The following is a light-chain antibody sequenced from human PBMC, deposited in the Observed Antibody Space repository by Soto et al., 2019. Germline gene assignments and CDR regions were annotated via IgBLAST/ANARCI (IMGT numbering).Light chain of an antibody. V-gene: IGLV2-14*01. CDR1: SGDVDAFDY. J-gene: IGLJ1*01. CDR3: TSFTSSSTQV. Sequence: QSALTQPASVSGSPGQSITISCTGTSGDVDAFDYVSWYQQHPGKAPKLMIFEVSDRPSGVSDRFPGSKSGSTASLTISGLQAEDEADYFCTSFTSSSTQVFGTGTRSPS. CDR2: EVS.